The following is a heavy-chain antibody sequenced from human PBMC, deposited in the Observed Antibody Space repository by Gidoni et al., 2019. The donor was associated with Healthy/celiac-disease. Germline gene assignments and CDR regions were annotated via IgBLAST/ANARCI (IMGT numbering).Heavy chain of an antibody. Sequence: EVQLVESGGGLVQPGGSLKLTCAASGYTFSGSAMHWGRQASGKGLDWVGRIRSKANSYATAYAASVKGRFTISRDDSKNTAYLQMNSLKTEDTAVYYCTPSPGIAVAGINYWGQGTLVTVSS. V-gene: IGHV3-73*02. CDR2: IRSKANSYAT. D-gene: IGHD6-19*01. CDR1: GYTFSGSA. CDR3: TPSPGIAVAGINY. J-gene: IGHJ4*02.